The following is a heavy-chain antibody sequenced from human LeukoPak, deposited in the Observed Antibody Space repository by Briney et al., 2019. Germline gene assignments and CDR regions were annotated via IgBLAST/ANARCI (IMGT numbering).Heavy chain of an antibody. J-gene: IGHJ4*02. CDR1: GFTFSSYG. D-gene: IGHD6-13*01. CDR2: ISYDGSNK. Sequence: GGSLRLSCAASGFTFSSYGMHWVRQAPGKGLEWVAVISYDGSNKYYADSVKGRFTISRDNSKNTLYLQMNSLRAEDTAVYYCAKDFCALAAAAPFDYWGQGTLVTVSS. V-gene: IGHV3-30*18. CDR3: AKDFCALAAAAPFDY.